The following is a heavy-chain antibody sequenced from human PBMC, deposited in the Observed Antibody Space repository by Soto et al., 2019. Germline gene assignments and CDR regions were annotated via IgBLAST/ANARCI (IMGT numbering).Heavy chain of an antibody. CDR1: GGSISTSSYY. J-gene: IGHJ5*02. V-gene: IGHV4-39*01. D-gene: IGHD3-16*01. Sequence: PSETLSLTCTVSGGSISTSSYYWGWSRQPPGKGLEWIGSIYYSGNTYYNPSLKSRVTISVDTSKNQFSLILRSVTAADTAAYYCASGGGVAAAGWFDPWGQGTLVTVSS. CDR2: IYYSGNT. CDR3: ASGGGVAAAGWFDP.